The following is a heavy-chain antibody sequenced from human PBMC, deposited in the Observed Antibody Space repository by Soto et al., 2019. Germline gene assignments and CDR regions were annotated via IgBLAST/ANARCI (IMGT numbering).Heavy chain of an antibody. Sequence: ASVNVSCKASGYTFTSYAMHWVRQAPGQRLEWMGWINAGNGNTKYSQKFQGRVTITRDTSASTAYMELSSLRSEDTAVYYCARDQVVAVAGTGYWGQGTLVTVSS. CDR3: ARDQVVAVAGTGY. D-gene: IGHD6-19*01. J-gene: IGHJ4*02. CDR2: INAGNGNT. V-gene: IGHV1-3*01. CDR1: GYTFTSYA.